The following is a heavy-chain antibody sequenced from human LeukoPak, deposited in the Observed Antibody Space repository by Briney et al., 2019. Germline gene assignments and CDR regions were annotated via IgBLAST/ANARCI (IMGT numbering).Heavy chain of an antibody. Sequence: PGGSLRLSCTASGFTFSSYWMHWVRQVPGKGLVWVSRINTDGRRTTYADSVKGRFTTSRDNAKNTPYLQMSSLRVDDTAVYYCARWAGGLEAADGPPPLDNWGQGTVVTVSS. CDR3: ARWAGGLEAADGPPPLDN. V-gene: IGHV3-74*01. CDR1: GFTFSSYW. J-gene: IGHJ4*02. D-gene: IGHD6-13*01. CDR2: INTDGRRT.